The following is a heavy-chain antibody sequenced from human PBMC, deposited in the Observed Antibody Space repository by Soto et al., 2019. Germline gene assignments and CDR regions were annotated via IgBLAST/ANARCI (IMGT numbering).Heavy chain of an antibody. Sequence: PGGSLRLSCAASGFTFSSYAMSWVRQAPGKGLEWVSAISGSGGSTYYADSVKGRFTTSRDNSKNTLYLQMNSLRAEDTAVYYCAKDMVRGASEYYYYYYGMDVWGQGTTVTVSS. D-gene: IGHD3-10*01. CDR3: AKDMVRGASEYYYYYYGMDV. CDR1: GFTFSSYA. V-gene: IGHV3-23*01. J-gene: IGHJ6*02. CDR2: ISGSGGST.